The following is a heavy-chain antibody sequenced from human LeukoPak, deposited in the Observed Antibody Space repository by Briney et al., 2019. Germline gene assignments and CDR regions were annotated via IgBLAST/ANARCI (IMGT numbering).Heavy chain of an antibody. CDR3: ARDVIAAAEF. V-gene: IGHV3-23*01. J-gene: IGHJ4*02. CDR1: GFTFSSYG. D-gene: IGHD6-13*01. CDR2: ISGSGGST. Sequence: GGTLRLSCAASGFTFSSYGMSWVRQAPGKGLEWVSAISGSGGSTYYADSVKGRFTTSRDNSKNTLYLQMNSLRVEDTGIYYCARDVIAAAEFWGQGTLVTVSS.